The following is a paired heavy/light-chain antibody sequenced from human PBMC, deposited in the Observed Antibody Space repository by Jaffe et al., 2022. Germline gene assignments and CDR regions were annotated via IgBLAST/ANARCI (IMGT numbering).Heavy chain of an antibody. Sequence: EVQLVQSGAEVKKPGESLKISCKGSGYSFSNYWIGWVRQMPGKGLEWMGIIYPDDSDTKYSPSFQGQVTISVDKSITTAYLQWSSLKASDTAMYYCVRRDKDCSGDKCYASLFDYWGQGTLVTVSS. D-gene: IGHD2-15*01. CDR2: IYPDDSDT. V-gene: IGHV5-51*03. CDR1: GYSFSNYW. J-gene: IGHJ4*02. CDR3: VRRDKDCSGDKCYASLFDY.
Light chain of an antibody. CDR2: EVT. V-gene: IGLV2-8*01. Sequence: QSALTQPPSASGSPGQSVTISCTGTSSDVGGYNYVSWYQQHPGKAPKLMIYEVTQRPSGVPDRFSGSKSGDTASLTVSGLQAEDEADYYCSSYAGSNTLVVFGGGTKLTVL. CDR3: SSYAGSNTLVV. CDR1: SSDVGGYNY. J-gene: IGLJ2*01.